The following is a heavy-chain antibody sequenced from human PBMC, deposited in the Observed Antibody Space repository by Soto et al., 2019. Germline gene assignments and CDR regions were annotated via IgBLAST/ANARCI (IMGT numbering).Heavy chain of an antibody. CDR2: IIPILGTP. J-gene: IGHJ4*02. CDR3: ARGYTDYDDHSYYVDS. CDR1: GGTFSTSL. Sequence: QVQLVQSGAEVKKPGSSVKVSCKASGGTFSTSLISWVRQAPGQGLEWMGGIIPILGTPNYAQKFQGRVTITADESTSTDYLELNSLRSEDTAMYYCARGYTDYDDHSYYVDSWGQGTQVTVSS. V-gene: IGHV1-69*01. D-gene: IGHD3-22*01.